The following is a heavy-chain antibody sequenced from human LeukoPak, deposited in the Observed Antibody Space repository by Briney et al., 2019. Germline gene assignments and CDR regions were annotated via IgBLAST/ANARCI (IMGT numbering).Heavy chain of an antibody. CDR3: AGCSGGSCYPSKIDY. V-gene: IGHV3-11*06. D-gene: IGHD2-15*01. Sequence: PGGSLRLSCAASGFTFSDYYMSWIRQAPGKGLEWVSSISSSSSYIYYADSVKGRFTSSRDNAKNSLYLQMNSLRAEDTAVYYCAGCSGGSCYPSKIDYWGQGTLVTVSS. J-gene: IGHJ4*02. CDR1: GFTFSDYY. CDR2: ISSSSSYI.